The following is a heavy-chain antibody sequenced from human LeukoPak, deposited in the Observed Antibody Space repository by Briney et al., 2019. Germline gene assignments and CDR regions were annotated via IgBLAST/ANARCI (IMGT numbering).Heavy chain of an antibody. CDR2: INHSGST. J-gene: IGHJ6*03. Sequence: SETLSLTCAVYGGSFSGYYWSWIRQPPGKGLEWIGEINHSGSTNYNPSLKSRVTISVDTSKNQFSLKLSSVTAADTAVYYCAREGSLFGDYSNTMRYYYYYYMDVWGKGTTVTVSS. D-gene: IGHD4-11*01. V-gene: IGHV4-34*01. CDR3: AREGSLFGDYSNTMRYYYYYYMDV. CDR1: GGSFSGYY.